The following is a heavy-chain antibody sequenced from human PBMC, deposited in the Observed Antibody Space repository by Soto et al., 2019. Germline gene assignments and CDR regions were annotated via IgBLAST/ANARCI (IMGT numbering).Heavy chain of an antibody. D-gene: IGHD3-10*01. Sequence: EVQLVEPGGGLVQPGGSLRLSCAASGFTFSSYSMNWVRQAPGKGLEWVSYISSSSSTIYYADSVKGRFTISRDNAKNSLYLQMNSLRAEDTAVYDCARANYYGSPGDFDYWGQGTLVTVSS. CDR3: ARANYYGSPGDFDY. CDR1: GFTFSSYS. J-gene: IGHJ4*02. CDR2: ISSSSSTI. V-gene: IGHV3-48*01.